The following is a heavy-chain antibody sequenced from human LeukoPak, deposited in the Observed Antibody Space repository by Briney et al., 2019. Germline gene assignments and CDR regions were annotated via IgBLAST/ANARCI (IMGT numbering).Heavy chain of an antibody. CDR1: GFTFSSYA. D-gene: IGHD5-12*01. J-gene: IGHJ4*02. CDR3: ARDLVATIIGGDY. CDR2: ISYDGSNK. V-gene: IGHV3-30*04. Sequence: GGSLRLSCAASGFTFSSYAMHWVRQAPGKGLEWVAVISYDGSNKYYADSVKGRFTISRDNSKNTLYLQMNSLRAEDTAVYYCARDLVATIIGGDYWGQGTLVTVSS.